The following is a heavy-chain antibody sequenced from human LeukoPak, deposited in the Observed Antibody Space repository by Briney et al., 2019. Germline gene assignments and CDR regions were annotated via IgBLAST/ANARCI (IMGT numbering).Heavy chain of an antibody. Sequence: SETLSLTCTVSGDSITSSSYYWAWIRQPPGKGLEWIGSVFQSVATYYNPSLQGRVTMSIDTSKNQCSLKLSSVTAADTAVYYCARLIPFSGWLYYFDFWGQGTLVTVSS. CDR3: ARLIPFSGWLYYFDF. J-gene: IGHJ4*02. D-gene: IGHD6-19*01. CDR2: VFQSVAT. CDR1: GDSITSSSYY. V-gene: IGHV4-39*01.